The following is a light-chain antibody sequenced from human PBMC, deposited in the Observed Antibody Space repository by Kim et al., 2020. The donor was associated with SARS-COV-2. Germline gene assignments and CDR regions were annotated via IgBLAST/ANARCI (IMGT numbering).Light chain of an antibody. Sequence: DIQMTQSPSTQSASIGDRVTITCRASQSIDSWLAWYQQKPGKAPKLLIHRTSNLENGVPSRFSGSGSGTEFTLTISSLQPDDFATYYCQQYNTYPRTFGQGTKLEI. CDR3: QQYNTYPRT. J-gene: IGKJ2*01. V-gene: IGKV1-5*03. CDR2: RTS. CDR1: QSIDSW.